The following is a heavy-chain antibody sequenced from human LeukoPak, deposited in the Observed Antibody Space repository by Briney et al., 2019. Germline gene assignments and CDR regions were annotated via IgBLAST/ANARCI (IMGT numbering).Heavy chain of an antibody. CDR2: IYTSGST. D-gene: IGHD3-16*02. CDR1: GGSISSYY. J-gene: IGHJ3*01. CDR3: AREPPWGGNLNDAFDL. Sequence: SETLSLTCTVSGGSISSYYWSWIRQPAGKGLEWIGRIYTSGSTNYNPSLKSRVTMSVDTSKHQFSLKMASVTAADTAVYFCAREPPWGGNLNDAFDLWGHGTMVTVSS. V-gene: IGHV4-4*07.